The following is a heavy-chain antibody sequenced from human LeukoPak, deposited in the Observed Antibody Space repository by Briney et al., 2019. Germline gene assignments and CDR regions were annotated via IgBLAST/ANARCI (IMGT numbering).Heavy chain of an antibody. V-gene: IGHV4-38-2*02. D-gene: IGHD3-22*01. CDR1: GYSISSGYY. J-gene: IGHJ2*01. Sequence: SETLSLTCTVSGYSISSGYYWGWIRQPPGKGLEWIGSIYHSGSTYYNPSLKSRVTISVDTSKNQFSLKLSSVTAADTAIYYCARDYYDSSGYYYVPHWYFDLWGRGTLVTVSS. CDR3: ARDYYDSSGYYYVPHWYFDL. CDR2: IYHSGST.